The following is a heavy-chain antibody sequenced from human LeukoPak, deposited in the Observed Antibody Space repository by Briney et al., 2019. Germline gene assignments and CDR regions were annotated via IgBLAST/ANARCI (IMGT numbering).Heavy chain of an antibody. CDR3: AREGGPYRPLDY. CDR1: GGSITSTNY. CDR2: VNLQGST. Sequence: SGTLSLTCGVSGGSITSTNYWTGVRQPPGKGLEWIGEVNLQGSTNYNPSLMGRVAISVDMSENHISLQFTSVTAADTAVYYCAREGGPYRPLDYSGQGTLVTVSS. J-gene: IGHJ4*02. V-gene: IGHV4-4*02.